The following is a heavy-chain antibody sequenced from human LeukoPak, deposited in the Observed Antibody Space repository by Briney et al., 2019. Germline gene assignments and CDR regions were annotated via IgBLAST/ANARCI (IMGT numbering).Heavy chain of an antibody. Sequence: ASVRVSCKASGYTFTGYYRHWVRQAPGQGLEWMGWINPNSGGTNYAQKFQGRVTMTRDTSISTAYMELSRLRSDDTAVYYCARDVGSYSRNLYYFDYWGQGTLVTVSS. D-gene: IGHD5-18*01. V-gene: IGHV1-2*02. CDR1: GYTFTGYY. CDR3: ARDVGSYSRNLYYFDY. J-gene: IGHJ4*02. CDR2: INPNSGGT.